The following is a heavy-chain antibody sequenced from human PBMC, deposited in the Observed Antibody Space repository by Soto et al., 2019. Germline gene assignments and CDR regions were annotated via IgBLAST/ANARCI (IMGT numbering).Heavy chain of an antibody. CDR2: IDPSDSYT. D-gene: IGHD6-19*01. CDR3: ASGWESSGGSYYYYGNDV. Sequence: GESLKIACKGSGYSFTSYWISWVRQMPGKGLEWMGRIDPSDSYTNYSPSFQGDVTISADKSISTAYMQWSRRKASDSAMYYCASGWESSGGSYYYYGNDVWGQGNTATVSS. CDR1: GYSFTSYW. V-gene: IGHV5-10-1*01. J-gene: IGHJ6*01.